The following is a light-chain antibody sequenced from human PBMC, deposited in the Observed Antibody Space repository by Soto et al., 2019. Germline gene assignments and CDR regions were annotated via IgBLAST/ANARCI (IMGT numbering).Light chain of an antibody. CDR2: GAS. Sequence: EVVMSQSPATLSVYPWERATLSCRASQSVSSNLAWYQQKPGQAPRLLIYGASTRATGIPARFSGSGSGTEFTLTISSLQSEDFAVYYCQQYNNWPLTSGGGSNADI. V-gene: IGKV3-15*01. CDR3: QQYNNWPLT. CDR1: QSVSSN. J-gene: IGKJ4*01.